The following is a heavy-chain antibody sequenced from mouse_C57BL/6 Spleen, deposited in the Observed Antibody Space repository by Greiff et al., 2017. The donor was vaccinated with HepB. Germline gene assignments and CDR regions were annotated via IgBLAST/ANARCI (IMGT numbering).Heavy chain of an antibody. V-gene: IGHV1-52*01. CDR1: GYTFTSYW. CDR3: ARYYYGSYWYFDV. Sequence: QVQLQQPGAELVRPGSSVKLSCKASGYTFTSYWMHWVKQRPIQGLEWIGNIDPSDSETHYNQKFKDKATLTVDKSSSTAYMQLSSLKSEDSAVYYCARYYYGSYWYFDVWGTGTTVTVSS. J-gene: IGHJ1*03. D-gene: IGHD1-1*01. CDR2: IDPSDSET.